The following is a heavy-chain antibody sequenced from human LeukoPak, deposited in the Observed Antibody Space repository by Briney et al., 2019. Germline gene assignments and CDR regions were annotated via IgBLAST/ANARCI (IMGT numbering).Heavy chain of an antibody. CDR3: ARAVEMATTSDY. V-gene: IGHV1-18*01. J-gene: IGHJ4*02. Sequence: ASVKVSFKASGYTFTSYGISWVRQPPGQGHEWMGWISAYNGNKNYAQKLQGRVTMTTDTSTSTAYMELRSLRSDDTAVYYCARAVEMATTSDYWGQGTLVTVSS. CDR1: GYTFTSYG. CDR2: ISAYNGNK. D-gene: IGHD5-24*01.